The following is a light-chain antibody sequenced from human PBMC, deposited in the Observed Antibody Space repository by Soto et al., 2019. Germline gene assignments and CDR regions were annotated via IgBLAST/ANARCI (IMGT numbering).Light chain of an antibody. CDR2: KAS. V-gene: IGKV1-5*03. CDR3: QHYNSYSEA. Sequence: DIQMTQSPSTLSGSVGDRVTITCRASQTISSWLAWYQQKPGKAPKLLIYKASTLKSGVPSRFSGSGSGTEFTLTISRLQHDDFATYYCQHYNSYSEAFGQGTKVELK. J-gene: IGKJ1*01. CDR1: QTISSW.